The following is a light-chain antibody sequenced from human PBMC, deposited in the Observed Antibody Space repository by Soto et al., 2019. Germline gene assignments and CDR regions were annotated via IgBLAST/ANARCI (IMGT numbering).Light chain of an antibody. CDR1: RNVFTK. V-gene: IGKV3-15*01. J-gene: IGKJ1*01. CDR3: QQYDDWPWT. Sequence: VMTQSPATLSVAPGGRATLACGASRNVFTKVAWYQQKPGQAPSLLIYGASTRATGIPGRFSSGGSGTEFTFTISSLQSEDVAVYYCQQYDDWPWTFGQGTKVEI. CDR2: GAS.